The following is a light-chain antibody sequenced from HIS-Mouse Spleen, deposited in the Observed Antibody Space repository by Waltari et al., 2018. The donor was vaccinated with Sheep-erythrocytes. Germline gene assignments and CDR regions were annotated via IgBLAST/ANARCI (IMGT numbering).Light chain of an antibody. J-gene: IGLJ1*01. CDR3: CSYAGSYNHV. V-gene: IGLV2-11*01. CDR1: SSDVGGYNY. CDR2: DVS. Sequence: QSALTQPRSVSGSPGQSVTISCTGTSSDVGGYNYVSWYQQHPGKAPKLMICDVSKRPSGVADRFSGSKSGNTASLTISGLQAEDEADYYCCSYAGSYNHVFATGTKVTVL.